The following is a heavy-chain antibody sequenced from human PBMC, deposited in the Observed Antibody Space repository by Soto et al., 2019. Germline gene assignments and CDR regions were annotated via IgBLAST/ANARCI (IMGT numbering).Heavy chain of an antibody. V-gene: IGHV4-34*01. CDR1: GGSFSGYY. CDR2: INHSGST. D-gene: IGHD3-3*01. CDR3: ARSGFWSDYPQFDY. Sequence: SETLSLTCAVYGGSFSGYYWSWIRQPPGKGLEWIGEINHSGSTNYNPSLKSRVTISVDTSKNQFSLKLSSVTAADTAVYYCARSGFWSDYPQFDYWGQGTLVTVAS. J-gene: IGHJ4*02.